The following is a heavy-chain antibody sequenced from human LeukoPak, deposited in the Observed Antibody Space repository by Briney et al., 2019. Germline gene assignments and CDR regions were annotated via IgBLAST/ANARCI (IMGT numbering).Heavy chain of an antibody. CDR3: ARGGYYGSRSRPIVNWFDP. D-gene: IGHD3-10*01. CDR1: GGSISSYY. CDR2: IHYSGST. J-gene: IGHJ5*02. V-gene: IGHV4-59*01. Sequence: PSETLSLTCTVSGGSISSYYWNWIRQPPGKGLEWIGYIHYSGSTNYSPSLKSRVTISVDTSKNQFSLKLSSVTAADTAVYYCARGGYYGSRSRPIVNWFDPWGQGTLVTVSS.